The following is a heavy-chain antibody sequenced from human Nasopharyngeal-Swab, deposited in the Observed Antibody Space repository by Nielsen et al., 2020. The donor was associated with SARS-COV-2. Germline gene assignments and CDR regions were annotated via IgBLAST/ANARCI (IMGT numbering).Heavy chain of an antibody. CDR3: ARITVAGDYYYGMDV. Sequence: GESLKISCAASGFTFSSYSMNWVRQAPGKGLEWVSYISSSSSTIYYADSVKGRFTISRDNAKNSLYLQMNSLRAEDTAVYYCARITVAGDYYYGMDVWGQGTTVTVSS. CDR1: GFTFSSYS. CDR2: ISSSSSTI. V-gene: IGHV3-48*04. D-gene: IGHD6-19*01. J-gene: IGHJ6*02.